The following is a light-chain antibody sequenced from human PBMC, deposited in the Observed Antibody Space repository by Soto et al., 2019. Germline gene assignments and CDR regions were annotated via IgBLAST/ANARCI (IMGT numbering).Light chain of an antibody. J-gene: IGLJ3*02. V-gene: IGLV1-44*01. CDR2: ANN. CDR1: TSNVGGNT. CDR3: AAWDDSLSGVV. Sequence: QSVLTQPPSASGAPGQTVTVSCSGGTSNVGGNTVHWYQHVPGAAPKLLIYANNQRPSGVPDRFSGSKSGTSASLAISGLQSEDEAEYSCAAWDDSLSGVVFGGGTKLTVL.